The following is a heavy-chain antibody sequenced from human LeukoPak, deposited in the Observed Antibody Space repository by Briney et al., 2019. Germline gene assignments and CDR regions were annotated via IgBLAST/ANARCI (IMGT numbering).Heavy chain of an antibody. Sequence: ASVKVSCKASGYTFTSYGISWVRQAPGQGLEWMGWISAYNGNTNYAQKLQGRVTMTTDTSTSTAYMELRSLRSDDTAVYYCARGSKFYDSSGYTVYWGQGTLVTVSS. V-gene: IGHV1-18*01. J-gene: IGHJ4*02. CDR3: ARGSKFYDSSGYTVY. CDR1: GYTFTSYG. D-gene: IGHD3-22*01. CDR2: ISAYNGNT.